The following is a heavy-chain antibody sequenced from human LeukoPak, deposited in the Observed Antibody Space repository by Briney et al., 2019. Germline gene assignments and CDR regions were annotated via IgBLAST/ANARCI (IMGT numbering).Heavy chain of an antibody. CDR2: RSIYNGNT. D-gene: IGHD6-6*01. Sequence: GASVKVSCKASGYAFINYGISWVRQAPGQGLEWMGWRSIYNGNTDYKLQGRVTVTTDTSTSTAYMEVRSLRSDDTAVYYCARGGPFPSGSSSREYYLDYWGQGTLVTVSS. V-gene: IGHV1-18*01. J-gene: IGHJ4*02. CDR3: ARGGPFPSGSSSREYYLDY. CDR1: GYAFINYG.